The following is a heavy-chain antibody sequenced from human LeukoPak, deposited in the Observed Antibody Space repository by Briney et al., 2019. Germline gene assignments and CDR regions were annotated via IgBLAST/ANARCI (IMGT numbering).Heavy chain of an antibody. CDR3: AKQSLYDSSGHFHY. CDR1: GFTFSSYA. V-gene: IGHV3-23*01. CDR2: ITGSGGYT. Sequence: PAGGSLRLSCAASGFTFSSYAMTWVRQAPGKGLEWVSTITGSGGYTYYADPVKGRFTISRDNSKNTLFLRMNSLRAEDTAVYFCAKQSLYDSSGHFHYWGQGTLVTVSS. D-gene: IGHD3-22*01. J-gene: IGHJ4*02.